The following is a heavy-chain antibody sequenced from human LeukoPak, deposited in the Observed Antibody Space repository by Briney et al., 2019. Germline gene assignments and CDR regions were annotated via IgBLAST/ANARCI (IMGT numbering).Heavy chain of an antibody. CDR3: AKRAYYDFSSGYSTEGYFDY. CDR2: ISGSGGST. D-gene: IGHD3-3*01. CDR1: GFTFSSYT. Sequence: PGGSLRLSCAASGFTFSSYTMSWVRQAPGKGLEWVSAISGSGGSTYYADSVKGGFTISRDNSKNTLYLQMNSLRAEDTAVYYCAKRAYYDFSSGYSTEGYFDYWGQGTLVTVSS. V-gene: IGHV3-23*01. J-gene: IGHJ4*02.